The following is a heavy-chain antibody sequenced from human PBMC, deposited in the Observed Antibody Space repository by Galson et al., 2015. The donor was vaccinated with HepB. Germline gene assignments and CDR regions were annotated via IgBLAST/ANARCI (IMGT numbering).Heavy chain of an antibody. CDR3: SRAGRGSGWYSDWFDP. Sequence: SPRLSCAASGFTFSSYSMNWVRQAPGKGLEWVSSISSSSSYIYYADSVKGRFTISRDNAKNSLYLQMNSLRAEDTAVYYGSRAGRGSGWYSDWFDPWGQGTLVPVSS. CDR1: GFTFSSYS. J-gene: IGHJ5*02. CDR2: ISSSSSYI. D-gene: IGHD6-19*01. V-gene: IGHV3-21*01.